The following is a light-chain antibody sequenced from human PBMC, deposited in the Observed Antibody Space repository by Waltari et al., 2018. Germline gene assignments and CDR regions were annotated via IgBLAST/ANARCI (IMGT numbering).Light chain of an antibody. CDR2: QLT. CDR1: SNDVGYFAL. CDR3: SSYAGDNRLI. V-gene: IGLV2-23*02. J-gene: IGLJ2*01. Sequence: QSALTQPASVSGSPGQSITISCTGTSNDVGYFALSSWYHQHPGKAPNLLIYQLTKRPSEISYRLSGSKSGSTASLTISGLQSEDEADYYCSSYAGDNRLIFGGGTKVTVL.